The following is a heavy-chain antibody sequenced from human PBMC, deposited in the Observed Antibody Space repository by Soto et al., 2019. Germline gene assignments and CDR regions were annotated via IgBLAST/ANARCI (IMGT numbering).Heavy chain of an antibody. J-gene: IGHJ6*02. CDR1: GGSISSSNYY. D-gene: IGHD3-10*01. Sequence: SETLSLTCTVSGGSISSSNYYWGWIRQPPGKGLEWIGSIYYSGSTYYNPSLESRVTISVDTSKNQFSLKLSSVSAADTAVFYCARARHYLMDVWGQGTTVTVPS. CDR3: ARARHYLMDV. CDR2: IYYSGST. V-gene: IGHV4-39*01.